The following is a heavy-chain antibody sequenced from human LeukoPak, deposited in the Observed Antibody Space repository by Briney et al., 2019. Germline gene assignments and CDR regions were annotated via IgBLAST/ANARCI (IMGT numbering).Heavy chain of an antibody. V-gene: IGHV4-59*05. CDR1: GGSISSYY. J-gene: IGHJ3*02. CDR2: FYYTGST. D-gene: IGHD1-26*01. Sequence: SETLSLTCTVSGGSISSYYSSWIRQPPGKGLEWIGSFYYTGSTFYSPSLKSRVTISVGTSKNQFSLKLSSVTAADTAVYYCARRSGTYHAFDIWGQGTMVTVSS. CDR3: ARRSGTYHAFDI.